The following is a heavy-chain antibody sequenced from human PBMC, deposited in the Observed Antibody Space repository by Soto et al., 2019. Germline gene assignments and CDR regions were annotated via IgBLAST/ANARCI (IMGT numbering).Heavy chain of an antibody. CDR2: INPSGGST. CDR1: GYTFTSYY. Sequence: ASVKVSCKASGYTFTSYYMHWVRQAPGQGLEWMGIINPSGGSTSYAQKFQGRVTMTRDTSTSTVYMELSSLRSEDTAVYYCAREEEAVTTSRYYFDYWGQGTLVTVSS. D-gene: IGHD4-17*01. J-gene: IGHJ4*02. CDR3: AREEEAVTTSRYYFDY. V-gene: IGHV1-46*03.